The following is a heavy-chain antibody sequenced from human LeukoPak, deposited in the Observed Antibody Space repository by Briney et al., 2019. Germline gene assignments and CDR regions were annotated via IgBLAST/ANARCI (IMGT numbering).Heavy chain of an antibody. V-gene: IGHV4-34*01. J-gene: IGHJ4*02. Sequence: PSETLSLTCAVSGGSFSEYYWSWIRQRPRKGLEWIGEISQSGSTNYNPSLKTRVSISLDTSKNQFSLKVTSVTAADTAFYYCARTYDTNGYTSDYWGQGALVTVSS. CDR2: ISQSGST. CDR1: GGSFSEYY. CDR3: ARTYDTNGYTSDY. D-gene: IGHD3-22*01.